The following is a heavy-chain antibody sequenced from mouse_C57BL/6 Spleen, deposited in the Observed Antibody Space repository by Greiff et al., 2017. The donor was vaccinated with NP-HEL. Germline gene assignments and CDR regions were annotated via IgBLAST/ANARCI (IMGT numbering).Heavy chain of an antibody. V-gene: IGHV1-82*01. CDR3: ARKGKDAMDY. Sequence: QVQLQQSGPELVKPGASVKISCKASGYAFSSSWMNWVKQRPGKGLEWIGRIYPGDGDTNYNGKFKGKATLSADKASSTAYMLLSSLTSEDSAVYFCARKGKDAMDYWGQGTSVTVSS. D-gene: IGHD1-3*01. CDR1: GYAFSSSW. J-gene: IGHJ4*01. CDR2: IYPGDGDT.